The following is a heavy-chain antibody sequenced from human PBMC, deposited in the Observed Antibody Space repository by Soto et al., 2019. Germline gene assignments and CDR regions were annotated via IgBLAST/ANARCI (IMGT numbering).Heavy chain of an antibody. CDR3: AKSAGVVVVAATGYFDY. CDR1: SGSISSSNL. Sequence: PSETLSLTCAVSSGSISSSNLWSWVRQPPGKGLEWIGEIYHSGSTNYNPSLKSRVTISVDKSKNQFSLKLSSVTAADTAVYYCAKSAGVVVVAATGYFDYWGQGTLVTVS. J-gene: IGHJ4*02. V-gene: IGHV4-4*02. D-gene: IGHD2-15*01. CDR2: IYHSGST.